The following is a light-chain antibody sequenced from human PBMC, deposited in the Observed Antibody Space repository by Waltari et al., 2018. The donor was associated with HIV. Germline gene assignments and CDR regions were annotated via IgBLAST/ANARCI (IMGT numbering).Light chain of an antibody. V-gene: IGLV1-44*01. CDR2: SNN. Sequence: QSVLTQPPSASGTPGQRVTISCSGISSNIGSNTVTWYQQLPGTAPKLLIYSNNQRPSGVPDRFSGSKSGTSASLAISGLQSEDEADYYCATWDDSLNGRWVFGGGTKLTVL. CDR3: ATWDDSLNGRWV. J-gene: IGLJ3*02. CDR1: SSNIGSNT.